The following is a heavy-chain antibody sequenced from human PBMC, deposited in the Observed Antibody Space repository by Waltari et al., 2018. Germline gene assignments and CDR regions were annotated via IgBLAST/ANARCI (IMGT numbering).Heavy chain of an antibody. CDR3: ATYLGASLGTAAFDV. Sequence: QLHLQESGPGLVKPSGTLSLTCSVSGRPLTSNSHYWVWIRQPPGQGLEWIGTMSYSGATYSSPSLNSRVTISRDTSKNQLSLKLASMTAADTAVYYCATYLGASLGTAAFDVWGQGTMVTVSS. V-gene: IGHV4-39*01. J-gene: IGHJ3*01. CDR2: MSYSGAT. CDR1: GRPLTSNSHY. D-gene: IGHD1-1*01.